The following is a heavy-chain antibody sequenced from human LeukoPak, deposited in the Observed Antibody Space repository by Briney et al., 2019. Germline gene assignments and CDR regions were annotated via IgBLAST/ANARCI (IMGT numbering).Heavy chain of an antibody. CDR3: ARDSWDGDLDY. V-gene: IGHV3-7*01. CDR2: IKQDGREK. J-gene: IGHJ4*02. Sequence: GGSLRLSCAASVFTFSNYWMSWVRQAPGKGLEWVANIKQDGREKHYVDSVKGRFTISRDNAKNSLFLQMQSLRAEDTAVYYCARDSWDGDLDYWGQGTLVTASS. CDR1: VFTFSNYW. D-gene: IGHD6-13*01.